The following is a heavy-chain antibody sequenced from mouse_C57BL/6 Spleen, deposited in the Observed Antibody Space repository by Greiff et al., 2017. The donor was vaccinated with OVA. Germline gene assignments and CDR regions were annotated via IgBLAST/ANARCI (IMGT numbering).Heavy chain of an antibody. D-gene: IGHD2-4*01. CDR3: ASGHYDYYFDY. Sequence: EVQLQQSGPELVKPGASVKISCKASGYSFTGYYMNWVKQSPEKSLEWIGEINPSTGGTTYNQKFKAKATLTVNKSSSTAYMQLKSLTSEYSAVYYCASGHYDYYFDYWGQGTTLTVSS. CDR1: GYSFTGYY. J-gene: IGHJ2*01. CDR2: INPSTGGT. V-gene: IGHV1-42*01.